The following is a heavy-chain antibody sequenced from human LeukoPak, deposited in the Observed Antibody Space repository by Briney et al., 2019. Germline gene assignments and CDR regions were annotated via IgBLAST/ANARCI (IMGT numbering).Heavy chain of an antibody. CDR1: GFTFSSYA. CDR3: ARAHNWFGP. J-gene: IGHJ5*02. V-gene: IGHV3-30*04. CDR2: ISYDGSNK. Sequence: GGSLRLSCAASGFTFSSYAMHWVRQAPGKGLEWVAVISYDGSNKYYADSVKGRFTISRDNAKNSLYLQMNSLRAEDTAVYYCARAHNWFGPWGQGTLVTVSA.